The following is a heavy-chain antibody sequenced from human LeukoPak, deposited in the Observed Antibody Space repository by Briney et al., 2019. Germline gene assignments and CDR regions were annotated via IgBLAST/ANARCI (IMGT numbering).Heavy chain of an antibody. CDR3: ARSGRGPSYYYYYMDV. V-gene: IGHV4-34*01. CDR2: INHSGST. J-gene: IGHJ6*03. CDR1: GGSFSGYY. Sequence: SETLSLTCAVYGGSFSGYYWSWIRQPPGKGLEWIGEINHSGSTNYNPSLKSRVTISVDTSKNQFSLKLSSVTAADTAVYYCARSGRGPSYYYYYMDVWGKGTTVTVSS.